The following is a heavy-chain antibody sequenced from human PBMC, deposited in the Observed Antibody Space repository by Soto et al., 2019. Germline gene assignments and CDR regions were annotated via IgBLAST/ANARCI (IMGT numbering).Heavy chain of an antibody. CDR3: ARQIYDSDTGPNFQYYFDS. CDR1: GYSFAGYW. V-gene: IGHV5-10-1*01. D-gene: IGHD3-22*01. CDR2: IDPSDSQT. J-gene: IGHJ4*02. Sequence: GESLKISCKGSGYSFAGYWITWVLQKPGKGLEWMGRIDPSDSQTYYSPSFRGHVTISVTKSITTVFLQWSSLRASDTAMYYCARQIYDSDTGPNFQYYFDSWGQGTPVTVSS.